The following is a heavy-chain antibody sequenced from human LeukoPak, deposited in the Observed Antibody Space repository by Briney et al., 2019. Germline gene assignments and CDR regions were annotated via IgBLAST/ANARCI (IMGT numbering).Heavy chain of an antibody. J-gene: IGHJ1*01. CDR3: VSWDVGHNSY. D-gene: IGHD5-18*01. CDR2: MNEAGSDK. CDR1: GFTFSSFW. Sequence: GGSLRLSCAASGFTFSSFWMSWLRQAPGKGLEWVAHMNEAGSDKYYVEYVKGRFSISRDNAKNSVILQMNSLRVEDTAVYYCVSWDVGHNSYWGQGAQVTVSS. V-gene: IGHV3-7*01.